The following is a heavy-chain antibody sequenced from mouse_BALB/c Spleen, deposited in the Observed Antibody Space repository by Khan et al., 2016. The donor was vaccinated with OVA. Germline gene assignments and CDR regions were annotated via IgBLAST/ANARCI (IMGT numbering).Heavy chain of an antibody. D-gene: IGHD1-1*01. CDR2: IDPYNGGT. V-gene: IGHV1S135*01. CDR1: GYSFTDYN. J-gene: IGHJ2*01. CDR3: ALIYYYGTGFDY. Sequence: VQLQQSGPELVSPGASVKVSCKASGYSFTDYNMYWVKQGHGKSLEWIGYIDPYNGGTNYNQKFKGKATLTVDKSSSTALMHLNRLTSDDSAVYHCALIYYYGTGFDYWGQGTTLTVSS.